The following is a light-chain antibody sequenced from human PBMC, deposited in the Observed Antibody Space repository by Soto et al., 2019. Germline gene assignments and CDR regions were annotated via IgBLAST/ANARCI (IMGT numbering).Light chain of an antibody. V-gene: IGKV1-39*01. CDR1: QSISTY. CDR3: QHTHSTPYS. Sequence: DIQMTQSPSSLSASVGDRVTITCRASQSISTYLHWYQHKAGKAPKLLIYAASILQSGVPSRFSGSGSGTDLTLTISSLQPEDFATYYCQHTHSTPYSFGQGTNLEIK. CDR2: AAS. J-gene: IGKJ2*03.